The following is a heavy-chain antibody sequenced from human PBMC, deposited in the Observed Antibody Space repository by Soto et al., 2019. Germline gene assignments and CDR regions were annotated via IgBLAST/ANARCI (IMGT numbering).Heavy chain of an antibody. D-gene: IGHD2-2*01. J-gene: IGHJ3*02. CDR3: ANPLSSSGAFDI. CDR1: GFTFSSYG. V-gene: IGHV3-30*18. Sequence: QVQLVESGGGVVQPGRSLRLSCAASGFTFSSYGMHWVRQAPGKGLEWVAVISYDGSNKYYADSVKGRFTISRDNSKNTLYLRMNSLRAEDTAVYYCANPLSSSGAFDIWGQGTMVTVSS. CDR2: ISYDGSNK.